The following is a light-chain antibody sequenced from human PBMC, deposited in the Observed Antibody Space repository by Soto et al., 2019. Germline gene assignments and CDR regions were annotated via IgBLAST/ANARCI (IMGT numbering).Light chain of an antibody. Sequence: QSALTQPASVSGSPGQSITISCTGTTSDVGGYKLVSWYQQNPGKAPKLMIYDDTLRPSGHSTRFSGSRSGNTASLTISGLQAEDEAYYYCCSYAEGRYVFGTGSKLTVL. CDR2: DDT. CDR1: TSDVGGYKL. J-gene: IGLJ1*01. CDR3: CSYAEGRYV. V-gene: IGLV2-23*01.